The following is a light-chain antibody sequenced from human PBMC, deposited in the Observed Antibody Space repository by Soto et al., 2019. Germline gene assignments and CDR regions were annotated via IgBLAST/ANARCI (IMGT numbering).Light chain of an antibody. CDR1: RSNIGAGYD. CDR2: VNI. J-gene: IGLJ2*01. CDR3: QSYDSSLRVL. V-gene: IGLV1-40*01. Sequence: QSVLTQPPSVSGAPGQRVTISCTGSRSNIGAGYDVHWYQQLPGTAPKLLIYVNINRPSGVPDRFSASRSDSSASLAITGLQAEDEADYYCQSYDSSLRVLFGGGTKLTVL.